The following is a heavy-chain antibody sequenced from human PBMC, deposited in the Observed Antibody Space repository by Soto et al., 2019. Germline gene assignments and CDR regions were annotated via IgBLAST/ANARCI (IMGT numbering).Heavy chain of an antibody. Sequence: QPGGSLRLSCTASGFTFSDYAMSWVRQAPGKGLEWVSSISGGGGNTYYADSVKGRFTISRDNSKNTLFLQMNSLRVEDTALYYGAKKDGTDGYYDAFDIWGRGTMVTVSS. CDR3: AKKDGTDGYYDAFDI. V-gene: IGHV3-23*01. CDR1: GFTFSDYA. CDR2: ISGGGGNT. D-gene: IGHD3-22*01. J-gene: IGHJ3*02.